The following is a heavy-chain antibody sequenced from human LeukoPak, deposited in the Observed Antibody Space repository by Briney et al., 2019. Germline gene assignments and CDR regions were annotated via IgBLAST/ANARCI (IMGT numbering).Heavy chain of an antibody. J-gene: IGHJ6*02. D-gene: IGHD4-17*01. Sequence: GGSLRLSCAASGFTVSSNYMSWVRQAPGKGLEWASVIYSGGSTYYADSEKGRFTISRDNSKNTLYLQMNSLRAEDTAVYYCARDHGDPDYYYGMDVWGQGTTVTVSS. CDR2: IYSGGST. CDR3: ARDHGDPDYYYGMDV. CDR1: GFTVSSNY. V-gene: IGHV3-53*01.